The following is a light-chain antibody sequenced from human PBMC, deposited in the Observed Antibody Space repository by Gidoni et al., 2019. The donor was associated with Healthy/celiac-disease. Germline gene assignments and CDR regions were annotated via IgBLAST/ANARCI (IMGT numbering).Light chain of an antibody. CDR1: SGHSSYA. V-gene: IGLV4-69*01. CDR3: QTWGTGPRV. CDR2: LNSDGSH. Sequence: QLVLTQSPSASASLGASAKLTCTLSSGHSSYAIEWHQQQPEKGPRYLMKLNSDGSHSKGDGIPDPFSGSSSGAERYLTISSLQSEDEADYYCQTWGTGPRVFGGGTKLTVL. J-gene: IGLJ2*01.